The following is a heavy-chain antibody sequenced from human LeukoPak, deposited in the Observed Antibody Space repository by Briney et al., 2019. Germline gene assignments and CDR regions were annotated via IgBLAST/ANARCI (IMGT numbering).Heavy chain of an antibody. Sequence: PGRSLRLSCAASGFTFSSYGMHWVRQAPGKGLEWVAVISYDGSNKNYADSVKGRFTISRDNSKNTLYLQMNSLRAEDTAVYYCAKEHDIVVVPAAGSPIDYWGQGTLVTVSS. CDR1: GFTFSSYG. V-gene: IGHV3-30*18. J-gene: IGHJ4*02. CDR3: AKEHDIVVVPAAGSPIDY. D-gene: IGHD2-2*01. CDR2: ISYDGSNK.